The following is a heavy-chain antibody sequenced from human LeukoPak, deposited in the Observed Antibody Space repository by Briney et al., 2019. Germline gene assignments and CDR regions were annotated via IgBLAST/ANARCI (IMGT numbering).Heavy chain of an antibody. V-gene: IGHV3-72*01. J-gene: IGHJ4*02. CDR2: SRNKAKSYTT. Sequence: GGSLRLSCAVSGFTFSDHFLDWFRKAPGKGLKWVARSRNKAKSYTTEYAASVKGRFTISRDDSKNSLYLQMNSLKTEDTAVYYCVRVGSVAGSDYLDYWGQGTLVTVSS. D-gene: IGHD6-19*01. CDR3: VRVGSVAGSDYLDY. CDR1: GFTFSDHF.